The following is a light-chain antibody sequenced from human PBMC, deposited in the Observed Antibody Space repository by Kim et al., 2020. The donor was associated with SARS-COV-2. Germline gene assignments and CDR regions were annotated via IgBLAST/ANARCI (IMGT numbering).Light chain of an antibody. CDR3: QQYGTSPHT. J-gene: IGKJ4*01. CDR2: GAS. V-gene: IGKV3-20*01. CDR1: QSVSSSY. Sequence: EIVLTQSPATLSLSPGERAALSCRASQSVSSSYLAWYQQKPGQAPRLRIYGASSRATGIPDRFSGSGSGTDFTLTITRLEPDDFAVYYCQQYGTSPHTFGGGTKVDIK.